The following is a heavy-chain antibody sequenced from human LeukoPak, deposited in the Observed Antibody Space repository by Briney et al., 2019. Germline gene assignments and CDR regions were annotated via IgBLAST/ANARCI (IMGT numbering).Heavy chain of an antibody. J-gene: IGHJ6*03. V-gene: IGHV3-33*06. CDR3: AKATKSLGMYMDV. Sequence: QPGGSLRLSCAASGFTFSSYGMHWVRQAPGKGLEWVAVIWYDGSNKYYADSVKGRFTISRDNSKHTLYLQMTSVRAEDTAVYYCAKATKSLGMYMDVWGKGTTVTVSS. CDR2: IWYDGSNK. CDR1: GFTFSSYG. D-gene: IGHD6-13*01.